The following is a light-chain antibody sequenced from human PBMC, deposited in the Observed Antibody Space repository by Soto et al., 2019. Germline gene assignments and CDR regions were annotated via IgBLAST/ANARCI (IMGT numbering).Light chain of an antibody. CDR1: SSDIGDYNY. J-gene: IGLJ2*01. CDR3: SSYAHSDNLI. CDR2: EVT. Sequence: QSALTQPPSASGSPGQSVTIACTGTSSDIGDYNYVSWYQQHPGQAPKLMSYEVTKRPSGVPDRFSGSKSGNTASLIVSGLQVDDEADYFCSSYAHSDNLIFGGGTKLTVL. V-gene: IGLV2-8*01.